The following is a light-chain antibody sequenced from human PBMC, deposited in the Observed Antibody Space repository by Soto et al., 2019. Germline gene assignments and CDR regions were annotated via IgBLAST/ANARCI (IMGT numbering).Light chain of an antibody. CDR1: QRVSSNY. J-gene: IGKJ4*01. CDR2: RAS. Sequence: ESVLTQSPGTLYLSPGERATLSCRSSQRVSSNYLAWYQQRPGQAPRLLIYRASTRATGIPDRFSGSGSGTDFTLIISRLEPEDFAVYYCQDHGRSPLTFGGGTKVEI. V-gene: IGKV3-20*01. CDR3: QDHGRSPLT.